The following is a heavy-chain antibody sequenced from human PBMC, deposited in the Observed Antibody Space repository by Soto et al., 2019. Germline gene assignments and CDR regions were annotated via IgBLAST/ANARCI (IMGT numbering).Heavy chain of an antibody. V-gene: IGHV1-69*13. Sequence: ASVKVSCKASGGTFSSYAISWVRQAPGQGLEWMGGIIPIFGTANYAQKFQGRVTITADESTSTAYMELSSLRSEDTAVYYCARANLYYDFWSDDEVSPWGQGTLVTVS. CDR2: IIPIFGTA. J-gene: IGHJ5*02. D-gene: IGHD3-3*01. CDR3: ARANLYYDFWSDDEVSP. CDR1: GGTFSSYA.